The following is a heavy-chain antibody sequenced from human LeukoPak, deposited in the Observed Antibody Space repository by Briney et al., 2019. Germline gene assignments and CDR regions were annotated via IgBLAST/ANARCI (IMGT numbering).Heavy chain of an antibody. J-gene: IGHJ6*03. Sequence: AGGPLRLSCAASGFTFSSYSMNWVRQAPGKGLEWVSSISSSSTYIYYTDSVKGRFTISRDNAKNSLFLQMNSLRADDTAVYYCARKDPATTYMDVWGKGTTVTVSS. CDR2: ISSSSTYI. D-gene: IGHD5-18*01. CDR3: ARKDPATTYMDV. V-gene: IGHV3-21*01. CDR1: GFTFSSYS.